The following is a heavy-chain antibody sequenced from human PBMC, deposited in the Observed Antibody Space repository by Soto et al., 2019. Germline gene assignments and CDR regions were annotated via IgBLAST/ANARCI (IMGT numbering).Heavy chain of an antibody. Sequence: GASLKISCKASGYSFISFWIGWVRQMPGKGLEWMGIIYPGDSDTRYSPSFQGQVTISADKSISTAYLQWSSLKASDTAMYYCSRQAGYNSPYGMDVWGQGTTVTVSS. CDR2: IYPGDSDT. V-gene: IGHV5-51*01. J-gene: IGHJ6*02. CDR3: SRQAGYNSPYGMDV. CDR1: GYSFISFW. D-gene: IGHD6-13*01.